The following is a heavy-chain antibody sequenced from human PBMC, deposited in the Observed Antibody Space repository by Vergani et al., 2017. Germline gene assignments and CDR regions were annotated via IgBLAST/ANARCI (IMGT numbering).Heavy chain of an antibody. D-gene: IGHD3-16*01. Sequence: QMQLQESGPGLVKASETLSLTCTVSGDSIISISYYWGWIRQTPGKGLEWIGSIYNSGNGDSSSSLKSRVTISADTSKNQFSLRLTSVTAADTAVYYCASGKYYSDSTSHFRGRYFDVWGRGTLVTVPS. J-gene: IGHJ2*01. V-gene: IGHV4-39*01. CDR2: IYNSGNG. CDR1: GDSIISISYY. CDR3: ASGKYYSDSTSHFRGRYFDV.